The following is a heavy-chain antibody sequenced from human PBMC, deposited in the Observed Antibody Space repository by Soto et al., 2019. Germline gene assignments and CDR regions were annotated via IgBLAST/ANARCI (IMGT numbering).Heavy chain of an antibody. J-gene: IGHJ4*02. CDR3: ARRSGCTGGSCYFDI. Sequence: SETLSLPCTVSGGSISSSSHHWGWVRQPPGKGLEWIGSIFYSGYTYYNPSLKSRVTMSVDTSKNQFSLSLSSVTAADTALYYCARRSGCTGGSCYFDIWGQGTLVTVSS. V-gene: IGHV4-39*01. CDR2: IFYSGYT. CDR1: GGSISSSSHH. D-gene: IGHD2-15*01.